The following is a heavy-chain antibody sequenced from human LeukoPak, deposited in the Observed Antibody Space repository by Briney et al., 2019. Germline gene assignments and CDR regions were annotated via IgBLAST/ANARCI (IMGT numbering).Heavy chain of an antibody. Sequence: SETLSLTCTVSGGSISSNYWSWIRQPPGKGLEWIGYIHYRGSTNYNPSLKSRVTISVDTSKNQFSLRLSSVTAADTAVYYCAIEVGGWLNAWGQGTLVTVSS. J-gene: IGHJ4*02. CDR3: AIEVGGWLNA. V-gene: IGHV4-59*01. CDR2: IHYRGST. D-gene: IGHD3-22*01. CDR1: GGSISSNY.